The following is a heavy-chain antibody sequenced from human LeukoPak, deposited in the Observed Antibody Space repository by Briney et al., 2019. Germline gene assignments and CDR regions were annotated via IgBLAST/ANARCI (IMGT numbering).Heavy chain of an antibody. CDR1: GGPISSYY. CDR2: IYTSGST. CDR3: ARDIDYYGMDV. V-gene: IGHV4-4*07. Sequence: SETLSLTCTVSGGPISSYYRSWIRQPAGKGLEWIGRIYTSGSTNYNPSLKSRVNISVDTSKNQFSLKLSSVTAADSAVYYCARDIDYYGMDVWGQGTTVTVSS. D-gene: IGHD3-16*02. J-gene: IGHJ6*02.